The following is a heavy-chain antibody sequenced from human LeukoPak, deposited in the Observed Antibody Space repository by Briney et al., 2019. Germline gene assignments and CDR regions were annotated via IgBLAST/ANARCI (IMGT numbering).Heavy chain of an antibody. CDR3: ARSPEYYFDY. V-gene: IGHV4-31*03. J-gene: IGHJ4*02. Sequence: PSQTLSLTCTVSGGSISSGGYYWSWIRQHPGKGLEWIGYIYYSGSTYYNPSLKSRVTMSVDTSENQFSLKLTSVTAADTAVYYCARSPEYYFDYWGQGTLVTVSS. D-gene: IGHD1-14*01. CDR1: GGSISSGGYY. CDR2: IYYSGST.